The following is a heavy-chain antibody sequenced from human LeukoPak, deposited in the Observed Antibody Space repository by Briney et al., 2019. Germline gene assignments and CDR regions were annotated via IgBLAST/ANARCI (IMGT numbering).Heavy chain of an antibody. Sequence: SETLSLTCTVSGGSISSGGYYWSWIRQHPGKGLEWIGYIYYSGNTYYNPSLKSRVTISVDTSKNQFSLKLSSVTAADTAVYYCARNSGSYQIDYWGQGTLVTVSS. D-gene: IGHD1-26*01. CDR3: ARNSGSYQIDY. V-gene: IGHV4-61*08. J-gene: IGHJ4*02. CDR2: IYYSGNT. CDR1: GGSISSGGYY.